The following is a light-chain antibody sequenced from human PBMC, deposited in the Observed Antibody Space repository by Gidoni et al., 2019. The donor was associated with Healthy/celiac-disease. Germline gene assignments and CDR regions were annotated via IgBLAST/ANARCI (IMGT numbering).Light chain of an antibody. J-gene: IGKJ2*01. Sequence: DIVMIQSPDSLAVSLGERATINCKSSQSVLYSSNNKNYLAWYQQKPGQPPKLLIYWASTRESGVPDRFSGSGSWTDFTLTISSLQAEAVAVYYCQQYYSTPYTFGQGTKLEIK. CDR3: QQYYSTPYT. CDR1: QSVLYSSNNKNY. CDR2: WAS. V-gene: IGKV4-1*01.